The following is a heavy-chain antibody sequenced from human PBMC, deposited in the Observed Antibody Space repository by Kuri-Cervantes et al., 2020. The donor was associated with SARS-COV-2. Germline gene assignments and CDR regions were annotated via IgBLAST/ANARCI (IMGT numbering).Heavy chain of an antibody. CDR2: IKQDGSEK. CDR1: GFTFSSYW. J-gene: IGHJ6*02. D-gene: IGHD1-1*01. Sequence: GGSLRLSCAASGFTFSSYWMSWVRQAPGRGLEWVANIKQDGSEKYYVDSVKGRFTISRDNSKNTLYLQMNSLRAEDTAVYYCASSGNWYGMGVWGQGTTVTVSS. CDR3: ASSGNWYGMGV. V-gene: IGHV3-7*01.